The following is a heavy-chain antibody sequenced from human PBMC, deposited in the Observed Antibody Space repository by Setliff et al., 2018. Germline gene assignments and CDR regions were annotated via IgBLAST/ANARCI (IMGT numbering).Heavy chain of an antibody. V-gene: IGHV4-59*01. J-gene: IGHJ6*02. CDR3: AREGYYNFWSGFMDV. CDR1: GGSISSYY. D-gene: IGHD3-3*01. CDR2: IYYSGST. Sequence: SETLSLTCTVSGGSISSYYWSWIRQPPGKGLEWIGYIYYSGSTNYNPSLKSRVTKSVDTSKNQFSLKLSSVTAADTAVYYCAREGYYNFWSGFMDVWGQGPTVTVSS.